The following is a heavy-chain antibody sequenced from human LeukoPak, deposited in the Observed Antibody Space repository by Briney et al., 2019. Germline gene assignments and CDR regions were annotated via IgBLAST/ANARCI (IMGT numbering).Heavy chain of an antibody. V-gene: IGHV3-23*01. CDR1: GFTFSSYA. D-gene: IGHD1-1*01. CDR3: AKDGQWDWNVKY. J-gene: IGHJ4*02. CDR2: ISDSGDST. Sequence: GGSPRLSCAASGFTFSSYAMSWVRQAPGKGLEWVSAISDSGDSTYYADSVKGRFTISRDNSKNTLYLQMNSLRAEDTAVYYCAKDGQWDWNVKYWGQGTLVTVSS.